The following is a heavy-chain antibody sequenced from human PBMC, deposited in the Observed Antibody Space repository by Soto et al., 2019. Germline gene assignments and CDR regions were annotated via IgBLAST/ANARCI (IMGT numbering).Heavy chain of an antibody. CDR1: GYTFTSYN. CDR3: ARDSSNYFDY. CDR2: MNPNSGNT. D-gene: IGHD4-4*01. Sequence: SVKVSCKASGYTFTSYNINWVRQATGQGLEWMGWMNPNSGNTGYAQKFQDRITLTRDTSITTAYMELSSLRSDDTAVYFCARDSSNYFDYWGQGTLVTVSS. V-gene: IGHV1-8*01. J-gene: IGHJ4*02.